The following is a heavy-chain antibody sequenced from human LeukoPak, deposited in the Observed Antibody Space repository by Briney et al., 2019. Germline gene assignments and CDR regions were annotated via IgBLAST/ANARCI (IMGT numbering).Heavy chain of an antibody. CDR3: AERGGGF. CDR1: GGSITIHH. Sequence: KPSETLSLTCTVSGGSITIHHWSWIRQPPGKGLEWIGSVYYSGSTNYSPSLKSRVTISVDTSKNQFSLNLRSVTAADTAVYYWAERGGGFWGQGTLVTVSS. CDR2: VYYSGST. D-gene: IGHD3-16*01. V-gene: IGHV4-59*11. J-gene: IGHJ4*02.